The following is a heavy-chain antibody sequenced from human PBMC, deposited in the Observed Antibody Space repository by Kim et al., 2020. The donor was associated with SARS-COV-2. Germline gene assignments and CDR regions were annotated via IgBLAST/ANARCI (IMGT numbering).Heavy chain of an antibody. Sequence: GGSLRLSCAASGFTFSSYAMHWVRQAPGKGLEWVAVIWYDGSNKYYADSVKGRFTISRDNSKNTLYLQMNSLRAEDTAVYYCAKSQFLEWGGFDYWGQGTLVTVSS. J-gene: IGHJ4*02. V-gene: IGHV3-33*06. CDR1: GFTFSSYA. CDR3: AKSQFLEWGGFDY. CDR2: IWYDGSNK. D-gene: IGHD3-3*01.